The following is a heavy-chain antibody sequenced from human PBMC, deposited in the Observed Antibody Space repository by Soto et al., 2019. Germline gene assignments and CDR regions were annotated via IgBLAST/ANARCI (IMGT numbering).Heavy chain of an antibody. D-gene: IGHD3-10*01. V-gene: IGHV4-59*01. CDR2: VHHSGTT. CDR3: ARRWSGTDY. J-gene: IGHJ4*02. Sequence: SETLSLTCTVSGGSIGIYYWNWIRQSPGKGLEWIGYVHHSGTTSYNPSLEGRATISLDTSKNQFSLRLSSVTAADTAVYYCARRWSGTDYWGQGTLVTVSS. CDR1: GGSIGIYY.